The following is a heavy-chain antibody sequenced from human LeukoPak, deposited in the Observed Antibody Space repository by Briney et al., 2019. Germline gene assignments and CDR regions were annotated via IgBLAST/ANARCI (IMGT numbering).Heavy chain of an antibody. CDR3: ARDKDYSIDH. D-gene: IGHD4-11*01. Sequence: SQTLSLACAISGDSVSSNSAAWNWIRQSPSRGLEWLGRTYYRSKWYTDYAVTVTSRITINPDTSKNQFSLQLNSVTPEDTAVYYCARDKDYSIDHWGQGTLVTVSS. CDR2: TYYRSKWYT. CDR1: GDSVSSNSAA. V-gene: IGHV6-1*01. J-gene: IGHJ4*02.